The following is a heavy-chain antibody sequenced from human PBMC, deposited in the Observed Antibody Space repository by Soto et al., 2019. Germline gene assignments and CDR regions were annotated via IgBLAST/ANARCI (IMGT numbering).Heavy chain of an antibody. CDR2: IKGDGSST. Sequence: PGGSLRLSCAASGLTFSTYWMHWVRQAPGTGLEWVSRIKGDGSSTSYADSVKGRFTISRDNAKNTLYLQMNSLGAEDTAVYWCARGIRNYYGVDVWGQGTTVTVSS. V-gene: IGHV3-74*01. CDR1: GLTFSTYW. CDR3: ARGIRNYYGVDV. J-gene: IGHJ6*02.